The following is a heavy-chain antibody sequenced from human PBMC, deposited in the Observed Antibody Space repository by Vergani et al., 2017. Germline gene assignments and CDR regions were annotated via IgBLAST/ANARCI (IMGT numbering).Heavy chain of an antibody. D-gene: IGHD5-18*01. Sequence: QVQLQQWGAGLLKPSETLSLTCAVYGGSFSGYYWSWIRQPPGKGLEWIGEINHSGSTNYNPSLKSRVTISVDTSKNQFSLKLSSVTAADTAGYYCAIRNVQHKHAFDIWGQGTMVTVSS. V-gene: IGHV4-34*01. J-gene: IGHJ3*02. CDR1: GGSFSGYY. CDR3: AIRNVQHKHAFDI. CDR2: INHSGST.